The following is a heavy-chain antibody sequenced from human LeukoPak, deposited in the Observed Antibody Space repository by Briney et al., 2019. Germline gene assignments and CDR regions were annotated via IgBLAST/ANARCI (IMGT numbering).Heavy chain of an antibody. J-gene: IGHJ3*02. CDR3: ASLITMVRGVINDAFDI. V-gene: IGHV3-48*02. CDR1: GFTFSSYS. Sequence: GGSLRLSCAASGFTFSSYSMNWVRQAPGKGLEWVSYISSSSSTIYYADSVKGRFTISRDNAKNSLYLQMNSLRDEDTAVYYCASLITMVRGVINDAFDIWGQGTMVTVSS. CDR2: ISSSSSTI. D-gene: IGHD3-10*01.